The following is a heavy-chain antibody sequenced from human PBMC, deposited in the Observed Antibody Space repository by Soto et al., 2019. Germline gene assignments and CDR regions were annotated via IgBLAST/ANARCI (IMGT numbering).Heavy chain of an antibody. Sequence: QVQLQEPGPGLVKPSGTLSLTCAVSGGSFTSNNWWTWVRQPPGQVLEWIGEIYRTGSTNYNPSLKSLVTISLDKAGNQFSLMVTSLTAADTAVYYCASRDPGTSVDYWGQGTLVTVSS. CDR1: GGSFTSNNW. CDR3: ASRDPGTSVDY. V-gene: IGHV4-4*02. J-gene: IGHJ4*02. D-gene: IGHD1-7*01. CDR2: IYRTGST.